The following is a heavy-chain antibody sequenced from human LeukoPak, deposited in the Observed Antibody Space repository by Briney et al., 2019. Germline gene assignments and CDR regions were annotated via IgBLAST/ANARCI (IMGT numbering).Heavy chain of an antibody. CDR2: ISSSSSYI. CDR1: GFTFSSYS. CDR3: ARVKFQEKYFDY. V-gene: IGHV3-21*01. Sequence: GGSLRLSCAASGFTFSSYSMNWVRQAAGKGLEWVSSISSSSSYIYYADSVKGRFTSSRDNAKNSLYLQVNSLRAEDTAVYYCARVKFQEKYFDYWGQGTLVTVSS. J-gene: IGHJ4*02.